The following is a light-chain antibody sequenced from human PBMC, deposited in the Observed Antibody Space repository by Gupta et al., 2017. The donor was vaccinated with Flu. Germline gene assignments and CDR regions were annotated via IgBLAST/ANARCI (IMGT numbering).Light chain of an antibody. CDR3: QQSDNYPRT. V-gene: IGKV1-39*01. J-gene: IGKJ1*01. Sequence: DIQMTQSPSSLSASVGDRVTITCRASQTIDTYVNWYQQKAGKAPDLLIYGTSKLQVGVPSRFSGSGFGTDFTLTISTLQAEDFAVYYCQQSDNYPRTFGQGTKVEVK. CDR2: GTS. CDR1: QTIDTY.